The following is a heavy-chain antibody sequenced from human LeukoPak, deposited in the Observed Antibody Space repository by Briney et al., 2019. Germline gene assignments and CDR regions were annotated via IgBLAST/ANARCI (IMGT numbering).Heavy chain of an antibody. CDR1: GFTFSAYW. Sequence: GGSLRLSCAVSGFTFSAYWMSWVRQGPGKGLDWVASINPDGSGTRYIDSVRGRFTISRDNSKNTLYLQMNSLRAEDTAVYYCAKDLDILTGYYYYGMDVWGQGTTVTVSS. CDR2: INPDGSGT. D-gene: IGHD3-9*01. CDR3: AKDLDILTGYYYYGMDV. V-gene: IGHV3-7*03. J-gene: IGHJ6*02.